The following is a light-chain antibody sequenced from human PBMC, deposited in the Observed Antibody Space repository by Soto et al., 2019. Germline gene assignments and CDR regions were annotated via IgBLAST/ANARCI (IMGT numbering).Light chain of an antibody. CDR1: QGISNY. Sequence: DLQMTQSPSSLSASVGDRVTITCQASQGISNYLNWYQQKPGKAPKLLIYAASNLETGVPSRFSGSGSGTDFTFTISSLQPEDIATYYCQQYDNLPLTFGEGTKVEIK. V-gene: IGKV1-33*01. CDR2: AAS. J-gene: IGKJ4*02. CDR3: QQYDNLPLT.